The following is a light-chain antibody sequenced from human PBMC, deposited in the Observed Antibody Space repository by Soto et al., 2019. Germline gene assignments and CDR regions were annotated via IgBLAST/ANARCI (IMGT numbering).Light chain of an antibody. Sequence: QSALTQPPSASGSPGQSVTISCTGTSSDVGNYNLVSWYQLHPGQAPKLMIYEVTVRPSGVPDRFSGSKSGNTASLTVYGLKAEDEADYYCTSFAGNNNFYVFGTGTQLTVL. J-gene: IGLJ1*01. CDR3: TSFAGNNNFYV. V-gene: IGLV2-8*01. CDR1: SSDVGNYNL. CDR2: EVT.